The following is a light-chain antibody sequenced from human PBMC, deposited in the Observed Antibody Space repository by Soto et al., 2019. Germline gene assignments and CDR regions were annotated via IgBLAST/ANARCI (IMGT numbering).Light chain of an antibody. J-gene: IGLJ3*02. Sequence: QSALTQPASVSGSPGQSITISCTGTSSDIGNSNYVSWYQQHPGKAPKLMIYEVTNRPSGVSNRFSGSKSGNTASLTISGLQAEDEADYYCSSLTSSKTWVFGGGTKLTVL. CDR2: EVT. V-gene: IGLV2-14*01. CDR1: SSDIGNSNY. CDR3: SSLTSSKTWV.